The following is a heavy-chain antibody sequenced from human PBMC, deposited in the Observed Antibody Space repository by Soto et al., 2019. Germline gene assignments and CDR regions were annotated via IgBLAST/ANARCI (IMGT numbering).Heavy chain of an antibody. V-gene: IGHV1-69*06. D-gene: IGHD2-21*02. CDR2: IIPIFGTA. J-gene: IGHJ6*02. Sequence: SVKVSCKASGGTFSSYAISWVRQAPGQGLEWMGGIIPIFGTANYAQKFQGRVTITADKSTSTAYMELSSLRSEDTAVYYCARAIAYCGGDCYSVPGYYGMDVWGQGTTVTVSS. CDR1: GGTFSSYA. CDR3: ARAIAYCGGDCYSVPGYYGMDV.